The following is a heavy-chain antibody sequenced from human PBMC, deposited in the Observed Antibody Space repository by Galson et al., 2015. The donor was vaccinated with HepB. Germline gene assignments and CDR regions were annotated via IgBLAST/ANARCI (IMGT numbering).Heavy chain of an antibody. CDR1: GFTFSDYY. Sequence: SLRLSCAASGFTFSDYYMSWIRQAPGKGLEWVSYISSSSSYTNYADSVKGRFTISRDNAKNSLYLQMNSLRAEDTAAYYCARGRFEWLVQGHYFDYWGQGTLVTVSS. J-gene: IGHJ4*02. CDR2: ISSSSSYT. V-gene: IGHV3-11*05. CDR3: ARGRFEWLVQGHYFDY. D-gene: IGHD6-19*01.